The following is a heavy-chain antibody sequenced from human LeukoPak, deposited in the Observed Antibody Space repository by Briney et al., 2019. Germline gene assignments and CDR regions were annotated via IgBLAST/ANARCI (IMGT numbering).Heavy chain of an antibody. Sequence: GASVKVSCKASGYTFTAYSMHWVRQAPGQGLEYMGWLNPNSGDTNYAQKFQGRVTMTRDTSMSTAYMELRSLRSDDTAVYYCARDPTDFWSGSHDAFDIWGQGTMVTVSS. D-gene: IGHD3-3*01. CDR1: GYTFTAYS. CDR3: ARDPTDFWSGSHDAFDI. CDR2: LNPNSGDT. V-gene: IGHV1-2*02. J-gene: IGHJ3*02.